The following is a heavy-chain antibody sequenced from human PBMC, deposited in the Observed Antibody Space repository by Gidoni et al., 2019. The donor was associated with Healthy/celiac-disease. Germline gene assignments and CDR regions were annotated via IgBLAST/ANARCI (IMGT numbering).Heavy chain of an antibody. Sequence: EVQLLESGGGLVQPGGSLRLSCAASGFTFSSLAMSWVRQAPGKGLEWVSAISGSGGSTYYADSVKGRFTISRDNSKNTLYLQMNSLRAEDTAVYYCAKDRIFHYDSSGRDAFDIWGQGTMVTVSS. CDR1: GFTFSSLA. CDR3: AKDRIFHYDSSGRDAFDI. V-gene: IGHV3-23*01. CDR2: ISGSGGST. D-gene: IGHD3-22*01. J-gene: IGHJ3*02.